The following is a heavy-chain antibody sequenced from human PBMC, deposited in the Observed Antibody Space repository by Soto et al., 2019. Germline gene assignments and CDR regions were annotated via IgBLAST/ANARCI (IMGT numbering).Heavy chain of an antibody. CDR2: ISGSGGRT. Sequence: EVQLLESGGGLVQPGGSQRLSCAASGFSFSSYAMSWVRQAPGKGLEWVSGISGSGGRTYYADSVKGRFTIPRDNSKNXXHLHVHSLRAADTAVYYCAEDPQSGYDFIACAVDIRGPGTTVTVSS. CDR1: GFSFSSYA. J-gene: IGHJ3*02. V-gene: IGHV3-23*01. CDR3: AEDPQSGYDFIACAVDI. D-gene: IGHD5-12*01.